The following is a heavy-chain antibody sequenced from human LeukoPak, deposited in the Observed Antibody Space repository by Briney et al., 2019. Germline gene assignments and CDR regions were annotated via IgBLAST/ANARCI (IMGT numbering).Heavy chain of an antibody. Sequence: GGSLRLSCAASGFTFSSYSMSWVRQAPGKGLEWVANIKQDGSEKYYVDSVKGRFTISRDNAKNSLYLQMNSLRAEDTAVYYCARRQLVPGYYYYYMDVWGKGTTVTISS. V-gene: IGHV3-7*01. CDR3: ARRQLVPGYYYYYMDV. J-gene: IGHJ6*03. CDR1: GFTFSSYS. D-gene: IGHD6-13*01. CDR2: IKQDGSEK.